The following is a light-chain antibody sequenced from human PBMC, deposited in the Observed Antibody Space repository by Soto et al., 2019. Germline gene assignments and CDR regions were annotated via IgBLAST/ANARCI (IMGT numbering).Light chain of an antibody. V-gene: IGLV2-14*01. CDR3: SSYTSSSTLV. Sequence: QSALTQPASVSGSPGQSITISCTGTSSDVGGYNYVSWYQQHPGKAPKLMIYEVSNRPSGVSNRFSGSKSGNTASLTISGNQAEDEAHYYGSSYTSSSTLVFGRGTQLTVL. CDR1: SSDVGGYNY. J-gene: IGLJ2*01. CDR2: EVS.